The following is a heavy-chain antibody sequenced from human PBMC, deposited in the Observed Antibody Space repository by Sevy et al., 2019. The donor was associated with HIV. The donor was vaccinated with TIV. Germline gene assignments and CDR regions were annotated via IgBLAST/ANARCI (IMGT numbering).Heavy chain of an antibody. V-gene: IGHV3-53*01. CDR2: IFSGGGT. CDR3: ARGATFYSDSSGRVLSVLGAFDI. Sequence: GGSLRLPCAASGFTVSSNYMSWVRQAPGKGLEWVSIIFSGGGTYYADSVQGRFTISRDNSKNMVYLQMNSLRAEDTAVFYCARGATFYSDSSGRVLSVLGAFDIWGRGTMVTVSS. D-gene: IGHD3-22*01. J-gene: IGHJ3*02. CDR1: GFTVSSNY.